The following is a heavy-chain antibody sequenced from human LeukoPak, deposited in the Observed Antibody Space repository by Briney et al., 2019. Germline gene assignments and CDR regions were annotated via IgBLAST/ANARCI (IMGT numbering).Heavy chain of an antibody. J-gene: IGHJ4*02. Sequence: GGSLRLSCAASGFTFSSYAMRWVRQAPGKGLEWVSAISGSGGSTYYADSVKGRFTISRDNSKNTLYLQMNSLRAEDTAVYYCAKVTVMVRGVNTFDYWGQGTLVTVSS. CDR3: AKVTVMVRGVNTFDY. CDR2: ISGSGGST. D-gene: IGHD3-10*01. CDR1: GFTFSSYA. V-gene: IGHV3-23*01.